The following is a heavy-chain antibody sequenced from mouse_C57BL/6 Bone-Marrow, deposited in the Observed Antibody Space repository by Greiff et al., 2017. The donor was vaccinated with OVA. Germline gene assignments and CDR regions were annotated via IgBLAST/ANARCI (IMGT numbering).Heavy chain of an antibody. J-gene: IGHJ1*03. CDR3: AREGWLLSWYFDV. V-gene: IGHV1-52*01. Sequence: QVQLQQPGAELVRPGSSVKLSCKASGYTFTSYWMHWVKQRPIQGLEWIGNIDPSDSDTHYNQKFQDKATLTVDKSSSTAYMQLSSLTSEDSAVYYCAREGWLLSWYFDVWGTGTTVTVSS. CDR1: GYTFTSYW. D-gene: IGHD2-3*01. CDR2: IDPSDSDT.